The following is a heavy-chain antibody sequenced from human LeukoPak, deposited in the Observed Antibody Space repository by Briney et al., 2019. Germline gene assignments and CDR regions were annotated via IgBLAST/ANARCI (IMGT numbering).Heavy chain of an antibody. CDR1: GGSISSSSYY. CDR3: AKDRDPYYYDSSGYFPNDY. D-gene: IGHD3-22*01. Sequence: ETLSLTCTVSGGSISSSSYYWGWIRQAPGKGLEWVANIKQDGSEKYYVDSVKGRFTISRDNAQNSLYLQMNSLRAEDTAVYYCAKDRDPYYYDSSGYFPNDYWGQGTLVTVSS. V-gene: IGHV3-7*01. CDR2: IKQDGSEK. J-gene: IGHJ4*02.